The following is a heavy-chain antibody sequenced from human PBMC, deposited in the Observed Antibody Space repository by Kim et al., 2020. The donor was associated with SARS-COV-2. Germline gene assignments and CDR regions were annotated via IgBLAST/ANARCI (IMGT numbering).Heavy chain of an antibody. CDR3: ARPLYAYVWGTY. D-gene: IGHD3-16*01. CDR1: GFTFSGTW. CDR2: INSDGTTT. J-gene: IGHJ4*02. V-gene: IGHV3-74*01. Sequence: GGSLRLSCAASGFTFSGTWMHWVRQAPGRGLVWVSRINSDGTTTNYADSVKGRFSISRDNAKNTLYLQMNSLRAEDTAIYYCARPLYAYVWGTYWGQGPLATVSS.